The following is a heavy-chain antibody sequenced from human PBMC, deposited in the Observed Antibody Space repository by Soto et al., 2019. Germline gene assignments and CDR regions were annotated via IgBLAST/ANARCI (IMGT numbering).Heavy chain of an antibody. CDR2: ISGSSNYI. CDR1: GFTFSISN. V-gene: IGHV3-21*01. CDR3: AREGDSTGYYSGIYFEY. D-gene: IGHD6-19*01. J-gene: IGHJ4*02. Sequence: EVQLVESGGALVKPGESLRLSCAASGFTFSISNMAWVRQAPGKGLEWVSAISGSSNYIYYVDSVKGRFTISRDNAKNSLFLQMNSLRAEDTAVYYCAREGDSTGYYSGIYFEYWGQGRLVTVSS.